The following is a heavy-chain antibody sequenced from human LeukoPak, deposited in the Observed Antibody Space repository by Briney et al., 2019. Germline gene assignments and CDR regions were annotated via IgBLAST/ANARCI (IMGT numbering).Heavy chain of an antibody. CDR2: IYYSGST. D-gene: IGHD4-17*01. Sequence: SQTPSLTCTVSGGSISSGGYYWSWIRQHPGKGLEWIGYIYYSGSTYYNPSLKSRVTISVDTSKNQFSQKLSSVTAADTAVYYCARDSPTYGDDYWGQGTLVTVSS. V-gene: IGHV4-31*03. CDR3: ARDSPTYGDDY. J-gene: IGHJ4*02. CDR1: GGSISSGGYY.